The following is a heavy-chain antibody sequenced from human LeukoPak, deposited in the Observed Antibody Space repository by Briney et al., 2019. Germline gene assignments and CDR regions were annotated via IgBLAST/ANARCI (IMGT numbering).Heavy chain of an antibody. CDR3: ARVIYDSSGYYSPFFDY. J-gene: IGHJ4*02. V-gene: IGHV3-9*01. CDR2: ISWNSGSI. CDR1: GFTFDDYA. D-gene: IGHD3-22*01. Sequence: GRSLRLSCAASGFTFDDYAMHWVRQAPGKGLEWVSGISWNSGSIGYADSVKGRFTISRDNAKNTLYLQMNSLRAEDTAVYYCARVIYDSSGYYSPFFDYWGQGTLVTVSS.